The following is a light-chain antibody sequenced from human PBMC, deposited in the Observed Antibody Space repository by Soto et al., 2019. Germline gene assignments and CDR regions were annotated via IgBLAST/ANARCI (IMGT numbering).Light chain of an antibody. Sequence: DIQLTQSPSTLSASVGDRVTITCRASQTISSWLAWYQQKPGKAPKPLIYTASTLQSGVPSRFSGSGSGTEFTLIISGLQPDDSATYYCQQYTNTNNPWMFGQGTKVDIK. V-gene: IGKV1-5*01. J-gene: IGKJ1*01. CDR2: TAS. CDR1: QTISSW. CDR3: QQYTNTNNPWM.